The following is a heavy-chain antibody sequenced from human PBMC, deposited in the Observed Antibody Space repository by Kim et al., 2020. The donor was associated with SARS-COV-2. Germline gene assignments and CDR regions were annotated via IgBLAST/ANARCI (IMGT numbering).Heavy chain of an antibody. CDR2: T. CDR3: ARRAVADAFDI. J-gene: IGHJ3*02. D-gene: IGHD6-19*01. Sequence: TYYNPSLKSRVTISVDTSKNQFSLKLSSVTAADTAVYYCARRAVADAFDIWGQGTMVTVSS. V-gene: IGHV4-39*01.